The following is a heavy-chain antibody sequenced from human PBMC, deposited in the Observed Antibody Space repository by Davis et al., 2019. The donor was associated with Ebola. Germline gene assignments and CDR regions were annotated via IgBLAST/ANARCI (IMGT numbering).Heavy chain of an antibody. CDR1: GFTFSSYS. Sequence: GSLRLSCAASGFTFSSYSMNWIRQPPGKGLEWIGEINHSGSTNYNPSLKSRVTISVDTSKNQFSLKLSSVTAADTAVFYCARRATAVGGAGWFGPWGQGTLVTVSS. CDR3: ARRATAVGGAGWFGP. CDR2: INHSGST. D-gene: IGHD6-19*01. J-gene: IGHJ5*02. V-gene: IGHV4-34*01.